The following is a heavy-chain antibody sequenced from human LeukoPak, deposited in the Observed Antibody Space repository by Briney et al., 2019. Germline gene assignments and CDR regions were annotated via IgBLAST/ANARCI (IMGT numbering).Heavy chain of an antibody. Sequence: SETLSLTCTVSGGSISSYYWSWIRQPPGKGLEWIGHIYYSGSTNYNPSLKSRVTISVDTSKNQFSLKLSSVTASDTAVYYCAKRRVGDLTVGSDTWFDPWGQGALVTVSS. CDR2: IYYSGST. J-gene: IGHJ5*02. V-gene: IGHV4-59*08. D-gene: IGHD2-15*01. CDR1: GGSISSYY. CDR3: AKRRVGDLTVGSDTWFDP.